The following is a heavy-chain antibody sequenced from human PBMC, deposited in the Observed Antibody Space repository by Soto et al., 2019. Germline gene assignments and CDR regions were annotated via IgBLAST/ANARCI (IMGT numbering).Heavy chain of an antibody. D-gene: IGHD4-17*01. CDR3: AKESTVTTSSTFDY. J-gene: IGHJ4*02. CDR1: GFTVSSYA. V-gene: IGHV3-23*01. CDR2: ISGSGGST. Sequence: GGSLRLSCAASGFTVSSYAMSRVRQAPGKGLEWVSAISGSGGSTYYADSVKGRFTISRDNSKNTLYLQMNSLRAEDTAVYYCAKESTVTTSSTFDYWGQGTLVTVSS.